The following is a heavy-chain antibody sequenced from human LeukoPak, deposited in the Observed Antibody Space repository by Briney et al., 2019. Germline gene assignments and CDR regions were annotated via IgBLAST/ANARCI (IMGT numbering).Heavy chain of an antibody. J-gene: IGHJ4*02. CDR1: GGSIRSYY. CDR2: IYYSGST. D-gene: IGHD2-2*01. V-gene: IGHV4-59*01. Sequence: SETLSLTCTVSGGSIRSYYWSWIRQPPGKGLEWIGYIYYSGSTNYNPSLKSRVTISVDTSKNQFSLKLSSVTAADTAVYYCARAIPGVVPAAGIYCFDYWGQGTLVTVSS. CDR3: ARAIPGVVPAAGIYCFDY.